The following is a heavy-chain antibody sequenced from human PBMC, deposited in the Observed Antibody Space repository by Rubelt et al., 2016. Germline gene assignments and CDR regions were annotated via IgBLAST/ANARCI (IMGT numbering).Heavy chain of an antibody. V-gene: IGHV1-18*01. J-gene: IGHJ2*01. Sequence: QVQLVQSGAEVKKPGASVKVSCKASGYTFTSYGISWVRQAPGQGLEWMGWISAYNGNTNYAQKSPGRVPMTTDTSTGTAYMELRSLRSDDTAVYYCARDRIRIAARQGWYFDLWGRGTLVTVSS. CDR3: ARDRIRIAARQGWYFDL. CDR1: GYTFTSYG. D-gene: IGHD6-6*01. CDR2: ISAYNGNT.